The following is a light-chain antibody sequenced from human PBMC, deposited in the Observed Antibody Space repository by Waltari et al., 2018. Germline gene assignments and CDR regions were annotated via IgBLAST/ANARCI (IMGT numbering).Light chain of an antibody. CDR2: GVS. CDR3: QQYGDWPPT. CDR1: RTIGSD. V-gene: IGKV3-15*01. J-gene: IGKJ2*01. Sequence: EVVMTQSPAILSVSPGEPASLSCRASRTIGSDLAWYQQKPGQSPRLLIYGVSSRATGFPARFSASGSGTEFTLTITGLQSEDVAVYHCQQYGDWPPTFDQGTQLEIK.